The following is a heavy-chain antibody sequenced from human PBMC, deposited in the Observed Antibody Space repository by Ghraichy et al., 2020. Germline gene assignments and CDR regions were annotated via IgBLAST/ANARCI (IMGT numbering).Heavy chain of an antibody. CDR2: ISAYNANT. V-gene: IGHV1-18*01. D-gene: IGHD3-10*01. J-gene: IGHJ4*02. CDR3: ARELTYYYGSGSYQFDY. Sequence: ASVKVSCKASGYTFTSYGISWVRQAPGQGLEWMGWISAYNANTNYAQNLQGRVTMTTDPSTRTAYMELRSLRSDDTAVYYCARELTYYYGSGSYQFDYWGQGTLVTVSS. CDR1: GYTFTSYG.